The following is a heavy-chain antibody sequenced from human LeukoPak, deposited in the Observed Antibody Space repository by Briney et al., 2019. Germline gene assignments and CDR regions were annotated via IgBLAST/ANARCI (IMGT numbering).Heavy chain of an antibody. D-gene: IGHD6-13*01. CDR1: GGSISSGSYY. V-gene: IGHV4-61*02. Sequence: PSETLSLTCTVSGGSISSGSYYWSWIRQPAGKGLEWIGRIYTSGSTNYNPSLKSRVTISVDTSKNQFSLKLSSVTAADTAVYYCAREGSSSWYFPYYFDYWGQGTLVTVSS. J-gene: IGHJ4*02. CDR3: AREGSSSWYFPYYFDY. CDR2: IYTSGST.